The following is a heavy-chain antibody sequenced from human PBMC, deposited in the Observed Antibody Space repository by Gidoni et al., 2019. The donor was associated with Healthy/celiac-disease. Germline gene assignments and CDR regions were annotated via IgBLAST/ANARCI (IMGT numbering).Heavy chain of an antibody. J-gene: IGHJ4*02. D-gene: IGHD1-26*01. CDR2: IAYDGSNK. CDR1: GFPFSSYA. Sequence: QVQLVESGGGVVQPGRSLRLSCAASGFPFSSYAMHWVRQDPGKGLEWVAVIAYDGSNKYYADSVKGRFTISRDNSKNTLYLQMNSLRAEDTAVYYCARERGGSYDFFDYWGQGTLVTVSS. CDR3: ARERGGSYDFFDY. V-gene: IGHV3-30-3*01.